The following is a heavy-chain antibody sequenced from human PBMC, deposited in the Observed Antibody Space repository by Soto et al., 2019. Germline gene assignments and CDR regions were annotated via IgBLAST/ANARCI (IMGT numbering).Heavy chain of an antibody. CDR3: ARLSETYYDILTGYYKDYYYYGMEV. D-gene: IGHD3-9*01. V-gene: IGHV5-10-1*01. CDR2: IDPSDSYT. CDR1: GYSFTSYW. J-gene: IGHJ6*02. Sequence: GESLKISCKGSGYSFTSYWISWVRQMPGKGLEWRGRIDPSDSYTNYSPSFQGHVTISADKSISTAYLQWSSLKASDTAMYYCARLSETYYDILTGYYKDYYYYGMEVWGQGTTVTVSS.